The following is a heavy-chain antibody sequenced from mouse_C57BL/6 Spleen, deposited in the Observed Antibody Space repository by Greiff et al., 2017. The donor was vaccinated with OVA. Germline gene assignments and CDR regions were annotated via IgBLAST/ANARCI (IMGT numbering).Heavy chain of an antibody. D-gene: IGHD2-1*01. CDR1: GYTFTSYW. CDR2: IDPSDSYT. Sequence: QVQLQQPGAELVMPGASVKLSCKASGYTFTSYWMHWVKQRPGQGLEWIGEIDPSDSYTNYNQKFKGKSTLTVDKSSSTVYMQLSSLTSEDSAVYYCARLEIYYGNYAAMDYWGQGTSVTVSS. J-gene: IGHJ4*01. CDR3: ARLEIYYGNYAAMDY. V-gene: IGHV1-69*01.